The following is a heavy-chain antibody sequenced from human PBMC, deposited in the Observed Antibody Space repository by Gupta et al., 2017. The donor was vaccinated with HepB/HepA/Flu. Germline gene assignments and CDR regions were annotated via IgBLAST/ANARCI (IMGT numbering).Heavy chain of an antibody. D-gene: IGHD3-16*01. CDR3: ASGIDYDPPSPHPPGYYYYMDV. V-gene: IGHV1-69*06. CDR1: GGTFSSYA. Sequence: QVQLVQSGAEVKKPGSSVKVSCTASGGTFSSYAISWVRQAPGQGLEWRGGIIPILGTANYAQKFQGRVTITADKSTSTAYMELSSLRSEDTAVYYCASGIDYDPPSPHPPGYYYYMDVWGKGTTVTVSS. CDR2: IIPILGTA. J-gene: IGHJ6*03.